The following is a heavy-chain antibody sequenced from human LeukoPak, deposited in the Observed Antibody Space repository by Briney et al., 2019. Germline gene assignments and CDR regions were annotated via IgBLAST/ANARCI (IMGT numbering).Heavy chain of an antibody. CDR2: ISSSSNKV. CDR3: ARDADYGSEKPPGP. D-gene: IGHD3-10*01. Sequence: GGSLRLSCAASGFAISDYSMNWVRQVPGKGLEWVSYISSSSNKVYYADSVKGRFTISRDNAKNSLFLQMNSLRAEDTAVYYCARDADYGSEKPPGPWGQGTLVTVSS. J-gene: IGHJ5*02. V-gene: IGHV3-48*01. CDR1: GFAISDYS.